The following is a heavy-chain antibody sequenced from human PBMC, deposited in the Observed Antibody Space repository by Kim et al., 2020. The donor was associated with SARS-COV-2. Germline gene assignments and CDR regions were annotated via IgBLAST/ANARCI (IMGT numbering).Heavy chain of an antibody. CDR3: ARGSRITIFGVVVGVRNYMEV. V-gene: IGHV1-8*01. J-gene: IGHJ6*03. CDR1: GYTFTSYD. D-gene: IGHD3-3*01. CDR2: MNPNSGNT. Sequence: ASVKVSCKASGYTFTSYDINWVRQATGQGLEWMGWMNPNSGNTGYAQKFQGRVTMTRNTSISTAYMELSSLRSEDTAVYYCARGSRITIFGVVVGVRNYMEVRGKGTTVTVS.